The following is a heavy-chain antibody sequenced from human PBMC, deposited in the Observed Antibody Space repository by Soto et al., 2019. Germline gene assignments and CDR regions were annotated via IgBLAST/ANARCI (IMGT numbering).Heavy chain of an antibody. D-gene: IGHD2-8*01. J-gene: IGHJ4*02. CDR2: ISFDGSNR. V-gene: IGHV3-30*01. CDR3: ERDRDVYAVGYDY. CDR1: DSSFSAYS. Sequence: PGGSLRLSCAASDSSFSAYSLHWVRQAPGKGLEWVAIISFDGSNRDYADSVKGRFTISRDNSKNTLYLQMNSLRPEDTAVYYCERDRDVYAVGYDYWGQGTLVTVSS.